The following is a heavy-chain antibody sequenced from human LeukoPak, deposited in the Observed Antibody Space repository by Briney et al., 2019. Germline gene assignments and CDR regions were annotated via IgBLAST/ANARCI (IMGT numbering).Heavy chain of an antibody. V-gene: IGHV1-2*02. CDR2: INPNSGGT. D-gene: IGHD3-3*01. CDR1: GYTFTGYY. Sequence: ASVKVSCKASGYTFTGYYMHWVRQAPGQGLEWKGWINPNSGGTNYAQKFQGRVTITRDTSISTAYMELSRLRSDGTAVYYCARHNRPATDDFWSGYYFRILSPFDYWGQGTLVTVSS. CDR3: ARHNRPATDDFWSGYYFRILSPFDY. J-gene: IGHJ4*02.